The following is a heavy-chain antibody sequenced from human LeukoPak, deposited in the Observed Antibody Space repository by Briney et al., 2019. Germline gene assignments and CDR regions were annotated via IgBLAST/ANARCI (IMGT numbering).Heavy chain of an antibody. Sequence: GGSLRLSCATSTFTFSNYGMNWVRQAPGKGLEWVSYISSSGVTTHYADSVKGRFTISRDNAKNSLYLQMNSLRAEDTAVYYCARCYDILTGYSSLAVDYWGQGTLVTVSS. CDR1: TFTFSNYG. D-gene: IGHD3-9*01. J-gene: IGHJ4*02. CDR2: ISSSGVTT. V-gene: IGHV3-48*03. CDR3: ARCYDILTGYSSLAVDY.